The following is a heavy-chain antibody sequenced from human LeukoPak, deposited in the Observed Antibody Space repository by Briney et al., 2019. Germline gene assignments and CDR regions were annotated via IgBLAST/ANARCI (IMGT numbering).Heavy chain of an antibody. D-gene: IGHD2-21*01. J-gene: IGHJ4*01. V-gene: IGHV1-18*01. CDR3: ATHGTYCGGDCYSYF. CDR2: ISPYNGNT. CDR1: GYIFINYG. Sequence: ASVKVSCKASGYIFINYGTNWVRQAPGQGLEWMGWISPYNGNTNYAQKLQGRVTMTTDTSTSTAYMELRSLTSDDTAVYYCATHGTYCGGDCYSYFWGHGTLITVSS.